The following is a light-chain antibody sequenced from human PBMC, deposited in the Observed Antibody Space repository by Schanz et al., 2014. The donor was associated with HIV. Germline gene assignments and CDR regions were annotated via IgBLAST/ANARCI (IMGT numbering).Light chain of an antibody. CDR2: AAS. CDR3: LQYHAYPRT. CDR1: QSISSY. V-gene: IGKV1-39*01. J-gene: IGKJ1*01. Sequence: DIQMTQSPSSLSASVGDRVTITCRASQSISSYLNWYQQKPGKAPKLLIYAASSLQSGVPSRFSASGSETDFTLTISSLQPDDYATYYCLQYHAYPRTFGQGTNVDVK.